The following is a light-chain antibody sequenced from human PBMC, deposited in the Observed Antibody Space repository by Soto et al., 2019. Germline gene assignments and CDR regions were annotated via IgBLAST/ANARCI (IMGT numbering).Light chain of an antibody. CDR3: QQTYTSRPA. Sequence: VIWMTQSPSLLSASTGDRVTISCRMSQGISSYLAWYQQKPGKAPNLLIYAASSLQRGVPSRFSGSGSGTDFTLTISSLQPEDSATFYCQQTYTSRPAFGQGTKVDIK. J-gene: IGKJ1*01. CDR2: AAS. V-gene: IGKV1D-8*01. CDR1: QGISSY.